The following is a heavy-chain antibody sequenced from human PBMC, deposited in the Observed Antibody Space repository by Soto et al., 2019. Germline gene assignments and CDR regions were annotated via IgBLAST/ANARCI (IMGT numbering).Heavy chain of an antibody. CDR2: TYYRSKWYN. J-gene: IGHJ4*02. Sequence: SQTLSLTCAISGDSVSSNSAAWNWIRQSPSRGLEWLGRTYYRSKWYNDYAVSVKSRITINPDTSKNQFSLRLNSVTPEDTAVYYCGRNAIIVRGGPDEYWGQGTPVTVSS. CDR1: GDSVSSNSAA. V-gene: IGHV6-1*01. D-gene: IGHD3-10*02. CDR3: GRNAIIVRGGPDEY.